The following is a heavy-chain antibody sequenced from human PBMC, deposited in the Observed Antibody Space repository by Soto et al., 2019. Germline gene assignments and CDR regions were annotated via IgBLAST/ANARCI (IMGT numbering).Heavy chain of an antibody. CDR3: ARALFTTPYYGMDV. CDR1: GGTFSSYT. Sequence: QVQLVQSGAEVKKPGSSVKVSCKASGGTFSSYTISWVRQAPGQGLEWMGRIIPILGIANYAQKFQGRVTITADKSTSTAYMELSSRRSEDTAVYYCARALFTTPYYGMDVWGQGTTVTVSS. J-gene: IGHJ6*02. CDR2: IIPILGIA. V-gene: IGHV1-69*02. D-gene: IGHD3-22*01.